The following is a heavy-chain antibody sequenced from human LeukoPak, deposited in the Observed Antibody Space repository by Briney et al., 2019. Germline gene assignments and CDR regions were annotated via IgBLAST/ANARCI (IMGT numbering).Heavy chain of an antibody. CDR2: IKKDGSEK. J-gene: IGHJ5*02. V-gene: IGHV3-7*01. CDR3: AKDLTSQQDGNWFDP. CDR1: GFTFSSYW. Sequence: GGSLRLSCAASGFTFSSYWLSWVRQAPGKGLESVANIKKDGSEKYYVDSVKGRFSISRDNAKNSLYLQMNSLRAEDTAVYYCAKDLTSQQDGNWFDPWGQGTLVTVSS. D-gene: IGHD3-9*01.